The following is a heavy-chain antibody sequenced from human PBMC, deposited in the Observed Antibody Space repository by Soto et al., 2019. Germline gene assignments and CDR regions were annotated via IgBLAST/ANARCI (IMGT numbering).Heavy chain of an antibody. Sequence: QVQLQESGPGLVQPSETLSLTCTVSGGSITRYFWSWIRQAPGKGLQWIGHMYYSGRSGYNPSLKSRVTISVDTSKNQFSLRLNSVTAADTAVYYCATYDSPYYFMDVWGKGTTVTVSS. J-gene: IGHJ6*03. CDR1: GGSITRYF. CDR2: MYYSGRS. CDR3: ATYDSPYYFMDV. D-gene: IGHD3-16*01. V-gene: IGHV4-59*13.